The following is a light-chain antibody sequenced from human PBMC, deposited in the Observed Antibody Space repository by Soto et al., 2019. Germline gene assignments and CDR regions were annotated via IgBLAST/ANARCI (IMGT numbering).Light chain of an antibody. V-gene: IGKV1-12*01. Sequence: IQMTQSPSSVSASVGDSVNVTCRASQLISSWLAWYQVKPGKAPKLLIYGASNRESGVPSRFSGSESGTLFTLTINSLQPEDFATYYCQQATSFPLTFGGGTEVEV. CDR2: GAS. CDR1: QLISSW. CDR3: QQATSFPLT. J-gene: IGKJ4*01.